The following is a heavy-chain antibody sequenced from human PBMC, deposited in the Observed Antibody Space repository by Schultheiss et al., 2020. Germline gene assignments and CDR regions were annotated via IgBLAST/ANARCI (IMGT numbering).Heavy chain of an antibody. CDR2: ISGYNGKT. CDR1: GYTFTSYG. V-gene: IGHV1-18*01. J-gene: IGHJ6*02. D-gene: IGHD2-2*01. Sequence: ASVKVSCKASGYTFTSYGISWVRQAPGQGLEWMGWISGYNGKTNYAQKYQGRVNLTTDTSTSTAYLELRSLRSDDTAVYYCARDRGYCSSTSCLTHYYYYYGMDVWGQGTTVTVSS. CDR3: ARDRGYCSSTSCLTHYYYYYGMDV.